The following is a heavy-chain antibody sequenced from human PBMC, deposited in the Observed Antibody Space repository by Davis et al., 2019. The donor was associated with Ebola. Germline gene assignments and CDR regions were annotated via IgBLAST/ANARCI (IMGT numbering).Heavy chain of an antibody. J-gene: IGHJ6*02. Sequence: SVNVSCKASVGTFSSYALSWVRQAPGQGLEWMGGIIPIFGTANYAQKFQGRVTITADESTSTAYIKLSSLRSEDTAVYYCARSCSSTSCFYYYYYYGMDVWGQGTTVTVSS. V-gene: IGHV1-69*13. CDR1: VGTFSSYA. CDR3: ARSCSSTSCFYYYYYYGMDV. D-gene: IGHD2-2*01. CDR2: IIPIFGTA.